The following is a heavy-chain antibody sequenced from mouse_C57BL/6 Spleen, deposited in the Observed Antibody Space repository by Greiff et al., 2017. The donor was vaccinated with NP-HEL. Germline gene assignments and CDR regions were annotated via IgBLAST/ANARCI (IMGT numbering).Heavy chain of an antibody. CDR3: ATKALFITTVPSYAMDY. V-gene: IGHV1-19*01. J-gene: IGHJ4*01. CDR2: INPYNGGT. CDR1: GYTFTDYY. D-gene: IGHD1-1*01. Sequence: VQLQQSGPVLVKPGASVKMSCKASGYTFTDYYMNWVKQSHGKSLEWIGVINPYNGGTSYNQKFKGKATLTVDKSSSTAYMELNSLTSEDSAVYYCATKALFITTVPSYAMDYWGQGTSVTVSS.